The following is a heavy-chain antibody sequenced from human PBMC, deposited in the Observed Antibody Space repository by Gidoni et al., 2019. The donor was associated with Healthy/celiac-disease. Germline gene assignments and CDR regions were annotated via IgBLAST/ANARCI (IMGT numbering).Heavy chain of an antibody. V-gene: IGHV3-66*01. CDR3: ARGIPPPEY. CDR1: GFTVSSNH. J-gene: IGHJ4*02. CDR2: IYSGGST. Sequence: GFTVSSNHMSWVRQAPGKGLEWVSVIYSGGSTYYADSVKGRFTISRDNSKNTLYLQMNSLRAEDTAVYYCARGIPPPEYWGQGTLVTVSS.